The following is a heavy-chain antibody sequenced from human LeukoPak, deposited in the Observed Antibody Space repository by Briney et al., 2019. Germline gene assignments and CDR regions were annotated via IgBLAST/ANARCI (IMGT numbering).Heavy chain of an antibody. CDR2: IYYSGST. D-gene: IGHD3-16*02. CDR3: ARVSLSLHYDYVWGSYRYPRYYFDY. J-gene: IGHJ4*02. CDR1: SGSISSSSYY. Sequence: SETLSLTCTVSSGSISSSSYYWGWIRQPPGKGLEWIGSIYYSGSTYYNPSLKSRVTISVDTSKNQFSLKLSSVTAADTAVYYCARVSLSLHYDYVWGSYRYPRYYFDYWGQGTLVTVSS. V-gene: IGHV4-39*07.